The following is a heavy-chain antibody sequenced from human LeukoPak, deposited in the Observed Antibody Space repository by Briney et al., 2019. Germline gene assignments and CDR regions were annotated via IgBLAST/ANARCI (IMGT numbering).Heavy chain of an antibody. CDR2: INSDGSNT. V-gene: IGHV3-74*01. J-gene: IGHJ4*02. D-gene: IGHD6-13*01. CDR3: ARGAGSSWSGLIDY. CDR1: GFTFSSYW. Sequence: GGSLRLSCAASGFTFSSYWMHWVRQAPGKGLVWVSRINSDGSNTSYADSVKGRFTISRDNAKNTLYLQMNSLSAEDTAVYYCARGAGSSWSGLIDYWGQGTLVTVSS.